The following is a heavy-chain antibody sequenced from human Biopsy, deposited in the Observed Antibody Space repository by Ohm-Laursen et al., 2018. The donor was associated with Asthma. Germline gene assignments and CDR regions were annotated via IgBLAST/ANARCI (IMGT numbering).Heavy chain of an antibody. Sequence: SLRLSCTASGFSFSNFAIHWVRQAPGKGLKWVGVISKDASTQDYADSVKVRFTMARDNSKNTLDLQMNSLREEDTAVYYCVRDGTDDAFDIWGQGTVVSVSS. CDR2: ISKDASTQ. J-gene: IGHJ3*02. D-gene: IGHD1-1*01. CDR3: VRDGTDDAFDI. V-gene: IGHV3-30*01. CDR1: GFSFSNFA.